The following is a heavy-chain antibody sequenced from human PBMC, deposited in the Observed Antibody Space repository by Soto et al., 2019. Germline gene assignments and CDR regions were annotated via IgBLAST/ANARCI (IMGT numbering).Heavy chain of an antibody. CDR1: GYSFTIYW. J-gene: IGHJ6*02. V-gene: IGHV5-51*01. Sequence: PGESLKISCKGSGYSFTIYWIGWVRQMPGKGLEWMGIIYPGDSDTRYSPSFQGQVTISADKSISTAYLQWSSLKASDTAMYYCARLLPSSSSDSYYYGMDVWGQGTTVTVSS. CDR3: ARLLPSSSSDSYYYGMDV. CDR2: IYPGDSDT. D-gene: IGHD6-6*01.